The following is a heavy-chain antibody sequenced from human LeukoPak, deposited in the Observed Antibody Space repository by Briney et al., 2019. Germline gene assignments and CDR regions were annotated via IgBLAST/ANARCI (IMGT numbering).Heavy chain of an antibody. CDR1: GFTFSSYG. D-gene: IGHD3-3*01. CDR3: AKALRFLEWLPEYFDY. CDR2: IRYDGSNK. V-gene: IGHV3-30*02. Sequence: GGSLRLSCAASGFTFSSYGMHWVRQAPGEGLEWVAFIRYDGSNKYYADSVKGRFTISRDNSKNTLYLQMNSLRAEDTAVYYCAKALRFLEWLPEYFDYWGQGTLVTVSS. J-gene: IGHJ4*02.